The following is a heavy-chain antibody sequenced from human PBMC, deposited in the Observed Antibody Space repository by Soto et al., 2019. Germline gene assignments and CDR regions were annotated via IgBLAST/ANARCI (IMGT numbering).Heavy chain of an antibody. J-gene: IGHJ3*02. CDR3: ARVNGDTAMVRGAFDI. D-gene: IGHD5-18*01. V-gene: IGHV1-69*13. CDR1: GGTFSSYA. CDR2: IIPIFGTA. Sequence: SVKVSCKASGGTFSSYAISWVLQAPGQGLEWMGGIIPIFGTANYAQKFQGRVTITADESTSTAYMELSSLRSEDTAVYYCARVNGDTAMVRGAFDIWGQGTMVTVSS.